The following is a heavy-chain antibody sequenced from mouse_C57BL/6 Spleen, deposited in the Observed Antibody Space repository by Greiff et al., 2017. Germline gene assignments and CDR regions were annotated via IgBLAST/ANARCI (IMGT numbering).Heavy chain of an antibody. CDR2: IDPSDSET. V-gene: IGHV1-52*01. CDR3: ARGILLVLTSPYFDY. Sequence: QVQLQQPGAELVRPGSSVKLSCKASGYTFTSYWMHWVKQRPIQGLEWIGNIDPSDSETHYNQKFKDKATLTVDKSSSTAYMQLSSLTSEDSAVYYCARGILLVLTSPYFDYWGQGTTLTVSS. CDR1: GYTFTSYW. J-gene: IGHJ2*01. D-gene: IGHD1-1*01.